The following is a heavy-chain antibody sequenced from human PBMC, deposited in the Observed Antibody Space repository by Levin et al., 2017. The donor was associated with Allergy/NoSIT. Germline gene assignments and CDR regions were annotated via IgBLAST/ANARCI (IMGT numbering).Heavy chain of an antibody. Sequence: SETLSLTCTVSGGSISSSNYYWGWIRQPPGKGLEWIGSIYDSGSTYYTPSLKSRVTISVDTSKNQFSLELSSVTAADTAVYYCARHGDSSSWFIFDPWGQGTLVTVSS. D-gene: IGHD6-13*01. J-gene: IGHJ5*02. CDR1: GGSISSSNYY. CDR3: ARHGDSSSWFIFDP. CDR2: IYDSGST. V-gene: IGHV4-39*01.